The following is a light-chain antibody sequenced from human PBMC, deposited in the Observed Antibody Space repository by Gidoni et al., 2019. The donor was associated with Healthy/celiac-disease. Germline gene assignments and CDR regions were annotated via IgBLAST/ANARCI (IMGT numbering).Light chain of an antibody. CDR2: DAS. V-gene: IGKV1-33*01. Sequence: DVQMTQSPSSLSASVGDRVTITCQASQDISNYLNWYQQKPGKAPKLLIYDASNLETGVPSRFSGSGYGKDFTLNISSLQPEEIATYYCQQHDNLRWTFGQGTKVEIK. J-gene: IGKJ1*01. CDR1: QDISNY. CDR3: QQHDNLRWT.